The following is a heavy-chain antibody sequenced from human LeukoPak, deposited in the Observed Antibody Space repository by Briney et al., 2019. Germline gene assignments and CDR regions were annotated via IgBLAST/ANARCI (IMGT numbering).Heavy chain of an antibody. CDR3: ARLAAISGSDYPDD. V-gene: IGHV4-59*08. CDR2: IFYSGNT. Sequence: PSETLSLTCTVSGVSISSYYWSWIRQPPGKGLEWIGYIFYSGNTIYNPSLRSRVTISADTSKNHFSLRLRSVTAADTAVYYRARLAAISGSDYPDDWGQGTLVTVSS. J-gene: IGHJ4*02. CDR1: GVSISSYY. D-gene: IGHD1-26*01.